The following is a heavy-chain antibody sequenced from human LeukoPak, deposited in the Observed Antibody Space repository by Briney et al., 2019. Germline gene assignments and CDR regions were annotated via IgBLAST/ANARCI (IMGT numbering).Heavy chain of an antibody. CDR1: GFTFDDYA. D-gene: IGHD3-10*02. V-gene: IGHV3-43*02. J-gene: IGHJ4*02. Sequence: GGSLRLSCAASGFTFDDYAMHWVRQAPGKGLEWVSLISGDGGSPYYADSVKGRFTISRDNSKNSLYLQMNSLRTEDTAFYYCAKDIFSGRPGSWDYWGQGTLVTVSS. CDR2: ISGDGGSP. CDR3: AKDIFSGRPGSWDY.